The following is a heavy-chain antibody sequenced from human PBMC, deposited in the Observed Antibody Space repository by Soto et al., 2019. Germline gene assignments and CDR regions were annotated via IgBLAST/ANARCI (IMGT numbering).Heavy chain of an antibody. CDR3: TRMPGGGWQRFFDY. CDR1: GFTFIDHD. V-gene: IGHV3-23*01. D-gene: IGHD5-12*01. CDR2: ITVGGAQK. J-gene: IGHJ4*02. Sequence: EVKLLEAGGALVQPGGSLRLSCEASGFTFIDHDMSWVRQAPGKGLEWVSSITVGGAQKDYGQSVKGRFTISRDNSNDPLFLQRDSLLVEDTAIYFCTRMPGGGWQRFFDYWGQGTVVTVSS.